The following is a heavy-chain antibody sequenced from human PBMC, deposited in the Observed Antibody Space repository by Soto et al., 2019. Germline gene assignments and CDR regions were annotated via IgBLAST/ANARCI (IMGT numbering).Heavy chain of an antibody. CDR3: AKAGGRRWTPFDP. CDR2: ISDDGSYQ. J-gene: IGHJ5*02. D-gene: IGHD1-26*01. Sequence: PGGSLRLSCAASGIIFRNYGMHWVRQAPGMVLEWVAVISDDGSYQYYADSVQGRFTVSRDNSKNTLYLQMNSLRTEDTAVYYCAKAGGRRWTPFDPWGQGTLVTV. V-gene: IGHV3-30*18. CDR1: GIIFRNYG.